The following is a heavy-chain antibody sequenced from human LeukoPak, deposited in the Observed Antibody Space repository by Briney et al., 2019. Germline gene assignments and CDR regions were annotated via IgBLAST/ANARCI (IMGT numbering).Heavy chain of an antibody. CDR2: ISSYNGNT. CDR1: GYTFTSYG. D-gene: IGHD1-26*01. V-gene: IGHV1-18*01. CDR3: ARVGALGDAFDI. J-gene: IGHJ3*02. Sequence: ASVKVSCKASGYTFTSYGISWVRQPPGQGLEWMGCISSYNGNTNYAQKLQGRVTMTTDTSTSTAYMELRSLRSDDTAVYYCARVGALGDAFDIWGQGTMVTVSS.